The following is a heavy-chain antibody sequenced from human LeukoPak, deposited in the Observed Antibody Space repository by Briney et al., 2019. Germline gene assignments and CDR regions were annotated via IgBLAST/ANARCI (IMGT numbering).Heavy chain of an antibody. CDR3: ARDISGYDSSY. CDR1: GFTFDDYA. V-gene: IGHV3-9*01. CDR2: ISWNSGSI. J-gene: IGHJ4*02. D-gene: IGHD5-12*01. Sequence: GGSLRLSCAASGFTFDDYAMHWVRQAPGKGLEWVSGISWNSGSIGYADSVKGRFTISRDNAKNSLYLQMDSLRAEDTAVYYCARDISGYDSSYWGQGTLVTVSS.